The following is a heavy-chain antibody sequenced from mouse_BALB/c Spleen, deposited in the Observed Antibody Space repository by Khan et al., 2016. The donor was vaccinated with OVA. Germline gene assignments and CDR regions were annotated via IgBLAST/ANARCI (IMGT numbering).Heavy chain of an antibody. V-gene: IGHV3-8*02. CDR1: GDSITSGY. J-gene: IGHJ3*01. Sequence: EVQLQESGPSLVQPSQTLSLTCSVTGDSITSGYWSWIRKFPGNKLEYMGYMIYSGYTYYNPSLKSRFSITRHTSKNQYYLQLNSVTTEDTATYYCARSTYRYAFVYWGQGTLGTVSA. D-gene: IGHD2-14*01. CDR3: ARSTYRYAFVY. CDR2: MIYSGYT.